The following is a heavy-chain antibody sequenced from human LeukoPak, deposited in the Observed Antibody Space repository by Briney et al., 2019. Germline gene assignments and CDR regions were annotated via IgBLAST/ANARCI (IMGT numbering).Heavy chain of an antibody. Sequence: SETLSLTCAVYGGSFSGYYWSWIRQPPGKGLEWIGEINHSGSTNYNPSLKSRVTISVYTSKNQFSLKLSSVTAADTAVYYCARGGYSYGYSDYWGQGTLVTVSS. J-gene: IGHJ4*02. CDR3: ARGGYSYGYSDY. CDR1: GGSFSGYY. D-gene: IGHD5-18*01. CDR2: INHSGST. V-gene: IGHV4-34*01.